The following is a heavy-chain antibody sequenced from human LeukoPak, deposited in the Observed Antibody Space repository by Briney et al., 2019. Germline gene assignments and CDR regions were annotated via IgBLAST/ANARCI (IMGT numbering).Heavy chain of an antibody. Sequence: SVKVSCKASGGTFSSYAISWVRQAPGQGLEWMGGIIPIFGTANYAQKFQGRVTITTDESTSTAYVELSSLRSEDTAVYYCASQDLPPPEVPAAISFDYWGQGTLVTVSS. CDR2: IIPIFGTA. CDR1: GGTFSSYA. D-gene: IGHD2-2*01. CDR3: ASQDLPPPEVPAAISFDY. V-gene: IGHV1-69*05. J-gene: IGHJ4*02.